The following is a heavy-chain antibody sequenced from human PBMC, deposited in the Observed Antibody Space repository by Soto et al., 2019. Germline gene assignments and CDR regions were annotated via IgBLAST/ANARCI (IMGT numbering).Heavy chain of an antibody. CDR1: GYTFTSYY. CDR2: INPSGGST. J-gene: IGHJ4*02. Sequence: ASVKVSCKASGYTFTSYYMHWVRQAPGQGLEWMGVINPSGGSTSYAQKFQGRVTMTRDTSTSTVYMQLSSLRSDDTAVYYCARDGDYGHLQDYYLDYWGQGTLVTVSS. D-gene: IGHD4-17*01. CDR3: ARDGDYGHLQDYYLDY. V-gene: IGHV1-46*01.